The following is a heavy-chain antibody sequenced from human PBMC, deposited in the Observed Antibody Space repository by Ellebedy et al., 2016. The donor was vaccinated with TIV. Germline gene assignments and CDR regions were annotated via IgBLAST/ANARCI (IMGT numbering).Heavy chain of an antibody. J-gene: IGHJ4*02. CDR2: ISYDGSNK. Sequence: PGGSLRLSCAASGFTFSSYGMHWVRQAPGKGLEWVAVISYDGSNKYYADSVKGRFTISRDNSKNTLYLQMNSLRAEDTAVYYCAKDRRDYWGQGTLVTVSS. CDR1: GFTFSSYG. V-gene: IGHV3-30*18. CDR3: AKDRRDY.